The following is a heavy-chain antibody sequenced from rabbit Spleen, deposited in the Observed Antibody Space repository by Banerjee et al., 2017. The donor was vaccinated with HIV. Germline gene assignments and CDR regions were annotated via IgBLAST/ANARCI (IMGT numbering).Heavy chain of an antibody. D-gene: IGHD8-1*01. CDR2: ILFGDGGA. J-gene: IGHJ6*01. CDR3: ARDTGSSFSTYGMDL. CDR1: GFDFSSNA. V-gene: IGHV1S40*01. Sequence: QSLEESGGDLVKPGASLTLTCTASGFDFSSNAMCWVRQAPGKRPEWIACILFGDGGAYYASWAKGRFTSSKASSTTVTLQMPSLTAADTATYFCARDTGSSFSTYGMDLWGQGTLVTVS.